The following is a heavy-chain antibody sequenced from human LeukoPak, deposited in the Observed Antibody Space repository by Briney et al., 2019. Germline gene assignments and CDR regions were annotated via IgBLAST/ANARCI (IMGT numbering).Heavy chain of an antibody. CDR3: ARDPPLAQDSSGYYPNYYVDV. J-gene: IGHJ6*03. CDR1: GYTFTSYY. D-gene: IGHD3-22*01. V-gene: IGHV1-2*02. CDR2: INPNSGGT. Sequence: ASVKVSCKASGYTFTSYYMHWVRQAPGQGLEWMGWINPNSGGTNYAQKFQGRVTMTRDTSTSTVYMELSSLRSEDTAVYYCARDPPLAQDSSGYYPNYYVDVWGKGTTVTISS.